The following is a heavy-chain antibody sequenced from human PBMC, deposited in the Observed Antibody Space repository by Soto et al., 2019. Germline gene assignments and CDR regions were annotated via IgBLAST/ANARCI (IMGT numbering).Heavy chain of an antibody. J-gene: IGHJ6*02. CDR1: GYTLTELS. Sequence: QVQLVQSGAEVKKPGASVKVSCKFSGYTLTELSMHWVRQAPGKGLEWMGGFDPEDGETIYAQKFQGRVTMTEDTSTDTAYMELSSLRSEDTAVYYCATFPTMVRGTYSYYGMDVWGQGTTVTVSS. CDR2: FDPEDGET. V-gene: IGHV1-24*01. D-gene: IGHD3-10*01. CDR3: ATFPTMVRGTYSYYGMDV.